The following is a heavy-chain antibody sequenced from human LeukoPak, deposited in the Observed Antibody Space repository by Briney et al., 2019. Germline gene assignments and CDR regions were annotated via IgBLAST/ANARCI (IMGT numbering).Heavy chain of an antibody. V-gene: IGHV4-34*01. CDR3: ARGVVGYWGYYYYYYMDV. CDR2: IDHRGST. J-gene: IGHJ6*03. Sequence: SETLSLTCAVYGESFSNYYWSWIRQSPGKGLEWIGEIDHRGSTNYNPSLKSRVSISVDTSKNQFSLKLSSVTAADTAVYYCARGVVGYWGYYYYYYMDVWGKGTTVTVSS. D-gene: IGHD3-22*01. CDR1: GESFSNYY.